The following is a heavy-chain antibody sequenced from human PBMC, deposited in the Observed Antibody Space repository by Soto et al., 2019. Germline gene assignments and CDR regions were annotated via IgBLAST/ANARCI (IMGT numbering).Heavy chain of an antibody. CDR2: IYYSGST. CDR1: GGSISSYY. Sequence: PSETLSLTCTVSGGSISSYYWSWIRQPPGKGLEWIGYIYYSGSTNYNPSLKSRVTISVDTSKNQFSLNLSSVTAADTAVYYCARDGYSSSWYYYYGMDVWGQGTTVTVSS. J-gene: IGHJ6*02. D-gene: IGHD6-13*01. V-gene: IGHV4-59*01. CDR3: ARDGYSSSWYYYYGMDV.